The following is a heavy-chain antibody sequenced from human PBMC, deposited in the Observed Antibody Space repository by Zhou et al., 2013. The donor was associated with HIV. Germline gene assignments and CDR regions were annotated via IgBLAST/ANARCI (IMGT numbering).Heavy chain of an antibody. Sequence: QVQLLQSEAEVKKPGASVKVSCKASGFTFTAFGISWVRQAPGQGLEWMGWISSYNGHTNYAQNFQGRLIVTTDTSTSTAYMELRSLRSDDTAVYFCARAYSATWYGGGFFYLDVWGKGTTVSVSS. J-gene: IGHJ6*04. CDR1: GFTFTAFG. D-gene: IGHD2-15*01. V-gene: IGHV1-18*01. CDR3: ARAYSATWYGGGFFYLDV. CDR2: ISSYNGHT.